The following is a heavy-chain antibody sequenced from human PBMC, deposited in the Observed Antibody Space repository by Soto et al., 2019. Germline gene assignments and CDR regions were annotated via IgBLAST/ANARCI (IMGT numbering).Heavy chain of an antibody. Sequence: QVQLVQSGAEVKKPGSSVKVSCKASGGTFSSYAISWVRQAPGQGLEWMGGIIPIFGTANYAQKFQGRVTLTADKYTSTAYMELGSLRSEDTAVDYCARGYCSGGSCYGARYYYGMAVWGQGTTVTVSS. CDR1: GGTFSSYA. V-gene: IGHV1-69*06. J-gene: IGHJ6*02. CDR2: IIPIFGTA. CDR3: ARGYCSGGSCYGARYYYGMAV. D-gene: IGHD2-15*01.